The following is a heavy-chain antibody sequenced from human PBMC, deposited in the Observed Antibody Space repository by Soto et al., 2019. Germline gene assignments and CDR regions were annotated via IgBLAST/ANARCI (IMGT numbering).Heavy chain of an antibody. CDR3: AKGRGGSGSLTPRVVF. Sequence: EVQLLESGGGWVQPGGSLRLPCAASGFTFNNYAMTWVRQAPGKGLEWVSAISGGGDTTSYEDSVKGRFTVSRDGPKKTLYLQMSSLRAEDTALYYCAKGRGGSGSLTPRVVFWGQGTLVTVSS. V-gene: IGHV3-23*01. D-gene: IGHD3-10*01. CDR2: ISGGGDTT. CDR1: GFTFNNYA. J-gene: IGHJ4*02.